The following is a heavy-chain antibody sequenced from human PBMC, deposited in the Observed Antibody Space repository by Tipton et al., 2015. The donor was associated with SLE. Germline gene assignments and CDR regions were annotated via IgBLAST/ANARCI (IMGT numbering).Heavy chain of an antibody. D-gene: IGHD2-2*01. V-gene: IGHV4-61*09. CDR1: GGSFRSGDYY. CDR3: ARGYQLPLGPYYYYYMDV. J-gene: IGHJ6*03. CDR2: VHWSGNT. Sequence: TLSLTCAVSGGSFRSGDYYWSWIRQPAGKGLEWIGHVHWSGNTNYNPSLKGRATISLDTAKNEISLTLSFVTAGDTAVYYCARGYQLPLGPYYYYYMDVWGKGTTVTVSS.